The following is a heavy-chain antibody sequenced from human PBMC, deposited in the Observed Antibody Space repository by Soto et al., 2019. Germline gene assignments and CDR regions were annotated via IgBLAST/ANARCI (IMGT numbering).Heavy chain of an antibody. J-gene: IGHJ4*02. V-gene: IGHV3-64D*06. CDR2: VSTSGRST. Sequence: PGGSLRLSCSASGFISSESTINWVRQVPGKGLEAISAVSTSGRSTYYADSVKDRFTISRDNSKNTLFLQMGSLRPEDTAIYYCVKQAHGLDGVAFDYWGQGTQVTVSS. D-gene: IGHD2-15*01. CDR1: GFISSEST. CDR3: VKQAHGLDGVAFDY.